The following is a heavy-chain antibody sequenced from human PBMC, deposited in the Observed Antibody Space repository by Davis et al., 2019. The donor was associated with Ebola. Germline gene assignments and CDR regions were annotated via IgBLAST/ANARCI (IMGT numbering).Heavy chain of an antibody. Sequence: MPSETLSLTCTVSGGSISSSSYYWGWIRQPPGKGLEWIGSIYYSGSTYYNPSLKSRVTISVDTSKNQFSLKLSSVTAADTAVYYCARGRGNWSGWFDPWGQGTLVTVSS. CDR2: IYYSGST. D-gene: IGHD1-1*01. CDR1: GGSISSSSYY. V-gene: IGHV4-39*07. CDR3: ARGRGNWSGWFDP. J-gene: IGHJ5*02.